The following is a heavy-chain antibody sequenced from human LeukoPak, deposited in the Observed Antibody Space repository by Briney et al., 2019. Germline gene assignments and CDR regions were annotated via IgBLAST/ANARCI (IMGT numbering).Heavy chain of an antibody. V-gene: IGHV4-59*08. CDR2: IYFSGST. D-gene: IGHD3-10*01. CDR1: GGSISSYY. Sequence: SETLSLTCTVSGGSISSYYWSWIRQPPGKGLEWIGYIYFSGSTNYNPSLKSRVTISVDTSKNQFSLKLSSVTAADTAVYFCARRVRGVDYYFDYWGQGTLVTVSS. J-gene: IGHJ4*02. CDR3: ARRVRGVDYYFDY.